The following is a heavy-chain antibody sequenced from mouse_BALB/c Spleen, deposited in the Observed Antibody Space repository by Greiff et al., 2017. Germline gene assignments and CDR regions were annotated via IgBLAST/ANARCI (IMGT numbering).Heavy chain of an antibody. V-gene: IGHV14-3*02. Sequence: VQLQQSGAELVKPGASVKLSCTASGFNIKDTYMHWVKQRPEQGLEWIGRIDPANGNTKYDPKFQGKATITADTSSNTAYLQLSSLTSEDTAVYYCARGVRRAYAMDYWGQGTSVTVSA. D-gene: IGHD2-14*01. CDR3: ARGVRRAYAMDY. CDR1: GFNIKDTY. J-gene: IGHJ4*01. CDR2: IDPANGNT.